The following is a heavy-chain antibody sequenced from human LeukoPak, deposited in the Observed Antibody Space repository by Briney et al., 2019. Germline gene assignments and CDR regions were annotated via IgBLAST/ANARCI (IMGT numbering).Heavy chain of an antibody. CDR1: GGSFSGYY. CDR2: INHSGST. J-gene: IGHJ4*02. D-gene: IGHD4-11*01. Sequence: PSETLSLTCAVYGGSFSGYYWSWIRQPPGKGLEWIGEINHSGSTNYNPSLKSRVTISVDTSKNQFSLKLSSVTAADTAVYYCARAPQYSNHVDYWGQGTLVTVSS. CDR3: ARAPQYSNHVDY. V-gene: IGHV4-34*01.